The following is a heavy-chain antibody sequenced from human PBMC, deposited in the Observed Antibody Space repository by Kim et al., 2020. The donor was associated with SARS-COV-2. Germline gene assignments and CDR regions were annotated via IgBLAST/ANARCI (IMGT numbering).Heavy chain of an antibody. J-gene: IGHJ3*02. V-gene: IGHV3-15*01. CDR3: TTGNSVIAVADHDAFDI. D-gene: IGHD6-19*01. Sequence: VKGRFTISRDDSKNTLYLQMNSLKTEDTAVYYCTTGNSVIAVADHDAFDIWGQGTMVTVSS.